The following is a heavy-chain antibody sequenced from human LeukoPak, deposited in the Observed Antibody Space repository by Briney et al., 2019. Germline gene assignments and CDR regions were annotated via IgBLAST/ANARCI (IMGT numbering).Heavy chain of an antibody. CDR2: ISAYNGNT. Sequence: ASVKVSCKASGYTFTSYGISWVRQAPGRGLEWMGWISAYNGNTNYAQKLQGRVTMTTDTSTSTAYMELRSLRSDDTAVYYCARSLYCSSTSCRYNWFDPWGQGTLVTVSS. CDR3: ARSLYCSSTSCRYNWFDP. CDR1: GYTFTSYG. V-gene: IGHV1-18*01. J-gene: IGHJ5*02. D-gene: IGHD2-2*01.